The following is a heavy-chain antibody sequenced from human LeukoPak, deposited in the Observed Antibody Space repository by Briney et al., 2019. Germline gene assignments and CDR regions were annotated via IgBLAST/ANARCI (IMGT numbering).Heavy chain of an antibody. Sequence: AASVTVSCTASGYIFSDYYMHWVRQAPGQGLEWLGWINPKSGAADYAQQFRGRVTMTRDTSINTDYMEMKRVTSDDTAVYCARGAEAETSPLDFWGQGTLVIVS. J-gene: IGHJ4*02. V-gene: IGHV1-2*02. CDR3: ARGAEAETSPLDF. CDR2: INPKSGAA. CDR1: GYIFSDYY. D-gene: IGHD6-13*01.